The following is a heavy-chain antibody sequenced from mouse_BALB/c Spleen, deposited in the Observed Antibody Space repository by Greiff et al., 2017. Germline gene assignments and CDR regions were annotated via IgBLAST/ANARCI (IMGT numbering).Heavy chain of an antibody. V-gene: IGHV5-4*02. CDR2: ISDGGSYT. Sequence: EVKLVESGGGLVKPGGSLKLSCAASGFTFSDYYMYWVRQTPEKRLEWVATISDGGSYTYYPDSVKGRFTISRDNAKNNLYLQMSSLKSEDTAMYYCARDRGLTGTGFAYWGQGTLVTVSA. D-gene: IGHD4-1*01. J-gene: IGHJ3*01. CDR3: ARDRGLTGTGFAY. CDR1: GFTFSDYY.